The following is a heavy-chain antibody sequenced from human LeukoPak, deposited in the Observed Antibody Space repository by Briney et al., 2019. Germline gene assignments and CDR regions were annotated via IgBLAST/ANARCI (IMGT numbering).Heavy chain of an antibody. CDR3: ARGGGGSGWSPPYTWFDP. D-gene: IGHD6-19*01. CDR1: GGSISSYY. CDR2: IYTSGST. Sequence: SETLSLTCTVSGGSISSYYWSWIRQPAGKGLEWIGRIYTSGSTNYNPSLKSRVTMSVDTSKNQFSLKLSSVTAADTAVYYWARGGGGSGWSPPYTWFDPWGQGTLVTVSS. J-gene: IGHJ5*02. V-gene: IGHV4-4*07.